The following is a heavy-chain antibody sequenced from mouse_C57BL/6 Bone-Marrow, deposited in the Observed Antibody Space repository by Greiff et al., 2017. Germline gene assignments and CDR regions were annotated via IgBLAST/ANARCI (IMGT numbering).Heavy chain of an antibody. CDR1: GYTFTSYW. CDR3: ASGLRIDY. J-gene: IGHJ2*01. D-gene: IGHD2-4*01. CDR2: IDPSDSYT. V-gene: IGHV1-59*01. Sequence: QVQLQQPGAELVRPGTSVKLSCKASGYTFTSYWMRWVKQRPGQGLEWIGVIDPSDSYTNYNQEFKGKATLTVDTSSSTAYMQLSSLTSEDSAVYYCASGLRIDYWGKGTTLTVSS.